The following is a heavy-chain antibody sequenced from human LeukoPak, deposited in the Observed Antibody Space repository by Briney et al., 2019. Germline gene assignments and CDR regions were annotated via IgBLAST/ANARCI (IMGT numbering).Heavy chain of an antibody. D-gene: IGHD3-10*01. Sequence: GGSLRLSCAASGFTFSNYGMHWVRQAPGKGLEWLGVISYDGRSEYYADSVKGRFSISRDNPKNTLYLQMNSLRAEDTAVYYCARSPYGSGSYYPFDYWGQGILVTVSS. CDR1: GFTFSNYG. J-gene: IGHJ4*02. CDR2: ISYDGRSE. V-gene: IGHV3-30*03. CDR3: ARSPYGSGSYYPFDY.